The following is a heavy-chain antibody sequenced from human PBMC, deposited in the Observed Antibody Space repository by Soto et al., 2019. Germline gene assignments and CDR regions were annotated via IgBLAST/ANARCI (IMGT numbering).Heavy chain of an antibody. D-gene: IGHD6-6*01. J-gene: IGHJ6*02. CDR3: ARDSAPYSSSSFCSICGMDV. CDR1: GFTCSSYA. CDR2: ISYEGSNK. V-gene: IGHV3-30-3*01. Sequence: QVQLVESGGGVVQPGRSLRLSCAASGFTCSSYAMHWVRQAPGKGLEWVAVISYEGSNKYYADSVKGRFTISRDNTKNTLYLQMNSLRAEDTAVYYCARDSAPYSSSSFCSICGMDVWGQGTTVTVSS.